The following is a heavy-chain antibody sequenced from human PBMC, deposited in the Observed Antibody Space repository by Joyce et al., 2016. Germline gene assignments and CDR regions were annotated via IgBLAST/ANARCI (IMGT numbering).Heavy chain of an antibody. D-gene: IGHD5-18*01. CDR1: GFTVTSKY. J-gene: IGHJ4*02. Sequence: EVQLVESGGGLVQPGGSLRLSCVVSGFTVTSKYIIWVRQAPGKGLEWVSVIYTAGTTYYADSVKGRFTISGHSSKNTVYLQVNSLRTEDTAVYYCATLRSGYSSSSSMFDCWGQGTLVTVSS. CDR3: ATLRSGYSSSSSMFDC. V-gene: IGHV3-53*04. CDR2: IYTAGTT.